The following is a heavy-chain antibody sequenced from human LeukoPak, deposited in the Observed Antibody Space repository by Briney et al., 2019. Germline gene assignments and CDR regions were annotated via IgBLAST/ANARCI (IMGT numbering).Heavy chain of an antibody. CDR1: GGSISSSSYY. CDR2: IYYSGST. CDR3: ARPYSSGWYYFDY. V-gene: IGHV4-39*01. D-gene: IGHD6-19*01. Sequence: SETLSLTCTVSGGSISSSSYYWGWIRQPPGKGLEWIGSIYYSGSTYYNPSLKSRVTISVDTSKNQFSLKLSSVTAADTAVYYCARPYSSGWYYFDYWGQGTLDTVSS. J-gene: IGHJ4*02.